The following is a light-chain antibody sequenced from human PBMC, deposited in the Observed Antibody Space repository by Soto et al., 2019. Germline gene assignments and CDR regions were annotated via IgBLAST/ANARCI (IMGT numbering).Light chain of an antibody. J-gene: IGLJ1*01. CDR1: NSDVGSYNL. Sequence: QSVLTQPASVSGSPGQSITISCTGPNSDVGSYNLVSWYQQFPGKAPKLMIYEGDKRPSGVSIRFSGSKSGNTASLTISGLKAEAEADYYCCSYVGSSTSYVFGTGTKVTVL. CDR3: CSYVGSSTSYV. V-gene: IGLV2-23*01. CDR2: EGD.